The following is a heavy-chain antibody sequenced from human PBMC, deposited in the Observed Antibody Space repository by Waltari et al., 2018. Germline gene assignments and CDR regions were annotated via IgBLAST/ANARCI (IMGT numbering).Heavy chain of an antibody. Sequence: QVQLVESGGGVVQPGRSLRLSCAASGFTFSSYGMHWVRQAPGKGVGGVAVISYDGSNKYYADSVKGRFTISRDNSKNTLYLQMNSLRAEDTAVYYCAKEEWLVSPFDYWGQGTLVTVSA. CDR2: ISYDGSNK. CDR1: GFTFSSYG. J-gene: IGHJ4*02. V-gene: IGHV3-30*18. D-gene: IGHD6-19*01. CDR3: AKEEWLVSPFDY.